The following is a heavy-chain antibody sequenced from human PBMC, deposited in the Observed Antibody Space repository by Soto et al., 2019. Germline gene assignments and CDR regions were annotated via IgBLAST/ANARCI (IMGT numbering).Heavy chain of an antibody. V-gene: IGHV3-15*01. CDR3: ARGVSGITIVRGSFHFDY. J-gene: IGHJ4*02. Sequence: GGSLRLSCAASGFTFSNAWVNWVRQAPGKGLEWVGRSKSKSDGGTTDYAAPVKGRFTISRDDSKNTLYLQMNSLKTEDTAVYYCARGVSGITIVRGSFHFDYWGQGTLVTVSS. CDR1: GFTFSNAW. CDR2: SKSKSDGGTT. D-gene: IGHD3-10*01.